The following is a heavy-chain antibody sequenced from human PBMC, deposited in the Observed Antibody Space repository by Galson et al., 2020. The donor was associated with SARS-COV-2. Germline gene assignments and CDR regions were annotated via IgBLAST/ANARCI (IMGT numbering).Heavy chain of an antibody. J-gene: IGHJ4*02. D-gene: IGHD3-10*01. Sequence: SETLSLTCAVYSGSFNTYYWTWIRQPPGKGLEWIGEINQSGNTNYNPSLESRVSISVDTSTNHLSLKLRAVTAADTAVYYCRLGEIMGTRGTDFWGQGSLVTVSS. CDR1: SGSFNTYY. CDR3: RLGEIMGTRGTDF. CDR2: INQSGNT. V-gene: IGHV4-34*03.